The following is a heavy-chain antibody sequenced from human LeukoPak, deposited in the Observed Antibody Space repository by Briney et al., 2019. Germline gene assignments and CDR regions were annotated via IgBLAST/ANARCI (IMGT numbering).Heavy chain of an antibody. J-gene: IGHJ5*02. Sequence: PGGSLRLSCAASGFTFSSYSMNWVRQAPGKGLEWVSSISSSSSYIYYADSVKGRFTISRDNAKNSLYLQMNSLRAEDTAVYYCARDLGWASGGSCYDHWGQGTLVTVSS. CDR1: GFTFSSYS. V-gene: IGHV3-21*01. CDR2: ISSSSSYI. CDR3: ARDLGWASGGSCYDH. D-gene: IGHD2-15*01.